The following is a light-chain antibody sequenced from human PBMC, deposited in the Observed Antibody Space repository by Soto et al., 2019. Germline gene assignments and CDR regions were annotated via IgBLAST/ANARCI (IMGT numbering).Light chain of an antibody. J-gene: IGKJ5*01. CDR2: DAS. CDR1: QSVSNNY. CDR3: QQYDNSPIT. V-gene: IGKV3-20*01. Sequence: ILLTQSPGTLSLSPGERATLSCRASQSVSNNYLAWYQQKPGKAPRLLIYDASNRATGIPPRFSGSGSGTDFTLTISRLEPEDFAVYYCQQYDNSPITFGQGTRLEIK.